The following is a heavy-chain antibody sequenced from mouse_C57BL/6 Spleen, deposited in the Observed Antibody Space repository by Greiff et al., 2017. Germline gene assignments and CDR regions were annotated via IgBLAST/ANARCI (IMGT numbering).Heavy chain of an antibody. J-gene: IGHJ2*01. CDR3: ARWTTVVATGDY. D-gene: IGHD1-1*01. CDR1: GYAFSSSW. V-gene: IGHV1-82*01. CDR2: IYPGDGDT. Sequence: QVQLQQSGPELVKPGASVKISCKASGYAFSSSWMNWVKQRPGKGLEWIGRIYPGDGDTNYNGKFKGKATLTADKSSSTAYMQLSSLTSEDSAVYFCARWTTVVATGDYWGQGTTLTVSS.